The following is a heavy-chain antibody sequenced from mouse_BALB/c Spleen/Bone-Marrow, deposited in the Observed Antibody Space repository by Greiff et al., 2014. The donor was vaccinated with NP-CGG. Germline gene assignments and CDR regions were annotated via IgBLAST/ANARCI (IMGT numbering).Heavy chain of an antibody. J-gene: IGHJ4*01. D-gene: IGHD2-1*01. V-gene: IGHV2-9*02. Sequence: QVQLKESGPGLVAPSQSLSITFTVSGVSFTSYGVHWGRPPPGKGLEGLGGIWAGGSTNYNSALMSRLSISKDSSKSQVFLKMNSLQTDDTAMYYCARDENYYGNYGTMDYWGQGTSVTVSS. CDR2: IWAGGST. CDR1: GVSFTSYG. CDR3: ARDENYYGNYGTMDY.